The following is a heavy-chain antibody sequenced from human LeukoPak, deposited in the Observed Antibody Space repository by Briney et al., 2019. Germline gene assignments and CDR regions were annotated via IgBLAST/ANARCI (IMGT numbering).Heavy chain of an antibody. Sequence: ASVKVSRKASGFTFSSSAVQWARQARGQRLEWIGWIVVGSGNTNYAQKFQERVTITRDMSTSTAYMELSSLRSEDTAVYYCAAPSLNDILTGPSGAFDIWGQGIMVTVSS. CDR2: IVVGSGNT. CDR1: GFTFSSSA. V-gene: IGHV1-58*01. D-gene: IGHD3-9*01. J-gene: IGHJ3*02. CDR3: AAPSLNDILTGPSGAFDI.